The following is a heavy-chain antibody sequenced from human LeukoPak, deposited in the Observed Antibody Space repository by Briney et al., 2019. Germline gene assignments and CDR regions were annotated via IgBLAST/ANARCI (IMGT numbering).Heavy chain of an antibody. CDR1: GFTVSINC. V-gene: IGHV3-66*01. D-gene: IGHD6-13*01. CDR2: IYSGGST. CDR3: AVLAAATTYDAFDI. J-gene: IGHJ3*02. Sequence: QAGGSLRLSCVASGFTVSINCMSWVRQDPGMGLGWVSLIYSGGSTYYADSVKGRFTISRDKSKNTLYLQMNSLRAEDTAVYYCAVLAAATTYDAFDIWGQGTMVTVSS.